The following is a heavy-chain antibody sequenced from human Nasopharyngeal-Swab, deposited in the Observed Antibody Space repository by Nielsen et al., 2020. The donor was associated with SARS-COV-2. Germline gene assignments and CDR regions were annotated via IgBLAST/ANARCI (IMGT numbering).Heavy chain of an antibody. CDR1: GGSISGFY. CDR3: TRGYGWYAY. J-gene: IGHJ4*02. CDR2: ISDSGST. D-gene: IGHD6-19*01. Sequence: SETLSLTCTVSGGSISGFYWSWIRQPPGKGLEWIGYISDSGSTIYNPSLRSRVTISVDTSKNQFSLRLSSVTTADMAVYYCTRGYGWYAYWGQGTLVTVSS. V-gene: IGHV4-59*01.